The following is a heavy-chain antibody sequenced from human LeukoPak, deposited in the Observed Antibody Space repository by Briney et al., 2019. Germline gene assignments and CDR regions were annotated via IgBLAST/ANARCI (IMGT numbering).Heavy chain of an antibody. CDR1: GGSISSYY. D-gene: IGHD2-2*01. Sequence: SETLSLTCTVSGGSISSYYWSWIRQPPGKGLEWIGYIYYSGSTNYNPSLKSRVTISVDTSKNQFSLKLSSVTAADTAVYYCAASFPSYCSSTSCPEADAFDIWGQGTMVTVSS. CDR2: IYYSGST. V-gene: IGHV4-59*08. CDR3: AASFPSYCSSTSCPEADAFDI. J-gene: IGHJ3*02.